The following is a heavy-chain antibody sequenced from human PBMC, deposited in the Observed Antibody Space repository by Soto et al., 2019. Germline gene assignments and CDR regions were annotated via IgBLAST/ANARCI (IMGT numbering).Heavy chain of an antibody. D-gene: IGHD5-12*01. CDR1: GGSISSSSYY. V-gene: IGHV4-39*01. CDR3: ASERWLHPQGGYYYYYGMDV. J-gene: IGHJ6*02. CDR2: IYYSGST. Sequence: SETLSLTCTVSGGSISSSSYYWGWIRQPPGKGLEWIGSIYYSGSTYYNPSLKSRVTISVDTSKNQFSLKLSSVTAADTAVYYCASERWLHPQGGYYYYYGMDVWGQGTTVTVSS.